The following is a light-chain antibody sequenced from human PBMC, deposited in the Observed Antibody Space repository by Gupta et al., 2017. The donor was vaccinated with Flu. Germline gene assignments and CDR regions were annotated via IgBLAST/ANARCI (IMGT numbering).Light chain of an antibody. J-gene: IGKJ2*03. CDR1: EGLGSN. V-gene: IGKV6-21*01. CDR3: QHTNSLRTS. Sequence: ETVLTQSPEFQAVTPKETVTITCRASEGLGSNLHWFQQKPQQSPRLLIKYVSEYVPGVPSRFSGSGSGTDYTLTIHGLEPEDAATYYCQHTNSLRTSFGQETKMEI. CDR2: YVS.